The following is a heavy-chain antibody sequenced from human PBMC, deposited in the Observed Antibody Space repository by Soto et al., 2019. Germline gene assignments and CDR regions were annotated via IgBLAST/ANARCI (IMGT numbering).Heavy chain of an antibody. V-gene: IGHV1-3*01. CDR2: INAGNGNT. Sequence: GSSLKVSCKASGYTFTSYAMHWVRQAPGQRLEWMGWINAGNGNTKYSQKFQGRVTITRDTYASTAYMELSSLRSEDTAVYYCASNQIGTTPYGMDICGQGTTVNVSS. D-gene: IGHD1-7*01. CDR3: ASNQIGTTPYGMDI. J-gene: IGHJ6*02. CDR1: GYTFTSYA.